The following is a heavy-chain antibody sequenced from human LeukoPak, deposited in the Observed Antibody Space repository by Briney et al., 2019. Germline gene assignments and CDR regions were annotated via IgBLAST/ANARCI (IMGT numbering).Heavy chain of an antibody. CDR3: AREGGYCSSTSCYDIDY. J-gene: IGHJ4*02. CDR1: GGSFSGYY. Sequence: PSETLSLTCAVYGGSFSGYYWSWVRQPPGKGLEWIGEINHSGSTNYNPSLKSRVTISVDTSKTQFSLKLSSVTAADTAVYYCAREGGYCSSTSCYDIDYWGQGTLVTVSS. CDR2: INHSGST. D-gene: IGHD2-2*01. V-gene: IGHV4-34*01.